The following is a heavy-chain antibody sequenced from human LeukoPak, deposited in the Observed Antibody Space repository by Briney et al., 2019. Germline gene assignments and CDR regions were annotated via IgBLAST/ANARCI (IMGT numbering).Heavy chain of an antibody. CDR3: AREGRVSGYDFDC. J-gene: IGHJ4*02. V-gene: IGHV3-74*03. CDR2: INSDGSSI. CDR1: GFTFSSYW. Sequence: GGSLRLSCAASGFTFSSYWMHWIRQAPGKGLVWVSRINSDGSSITYADSVKGRFTISRDNAKNTLYLQMNSLRVEDTAVYYCAREGRVSGYDFDCWGQGTLVTVSS. D-gene: IGHD5-12*01.